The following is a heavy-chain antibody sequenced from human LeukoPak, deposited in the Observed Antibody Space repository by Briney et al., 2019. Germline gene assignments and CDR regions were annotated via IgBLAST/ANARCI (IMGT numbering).Heavy chain of an antibody. V-gene: IGHV3-30*18. CDR1: GFTFSTSA. CDR2: ITHDGVNK. D-gene: IGHD3-9*01. J-gene: IGHJ3*02. Sequence: QPGGSLRLSCAAPGFTFSTSAVHWVCQSPGKGLEWLTVITHDGVNKYSVDSVRGRFTISRANSKNTLYLQMNSLRPEDTAMYYCAKERLSYDTWTGYGFDIWGQGAMVTVSS. CDR3: AKERLSYDTWTGYGFDI.